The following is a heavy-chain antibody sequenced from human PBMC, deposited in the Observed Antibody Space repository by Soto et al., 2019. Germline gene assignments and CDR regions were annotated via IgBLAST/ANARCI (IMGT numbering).Heavy chain of an antibody. CDR2: ISGSDGST. D-gene: IGHD2-8*02. V-gene: IGHV3-23*01. Sequence: EVQLLESGGGLVQPGGSLRLSCAASGFTFNNYAMTWVRQAPGKGLEWVSTISGSDGSTYYAVSVKGRLTISRDNSKNALYLQMSSLRAEDTALYYCVKDWTGDTCPCMDVWGQGTTVTVSS. J-gene: IGHJ6*01. CDR3: VKDWTGDTCPCMDV. CDR1: GFTFNNYA.